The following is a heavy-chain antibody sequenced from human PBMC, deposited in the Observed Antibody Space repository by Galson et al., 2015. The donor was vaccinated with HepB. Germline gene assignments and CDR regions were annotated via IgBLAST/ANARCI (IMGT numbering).Heavy chain of an antibody. D-gene: IGHD2-8*02. Sequence: SLRLSCAASGFTFDDYAMHWVRQAPGKGLEWVSGISWNRGSIGYADSVKGRFTISRDHAKNSLYLQMNSLRAEDTDLYYCAKGGLGYCTGGVCYTGYYFDYWGHGTLVTVSS. CDR2: ISWNRGSI. CDR3: AKGGLGYCTGGVCYTGYYFDY. J-gene: IGHJ4*01. CDR1: GFTFDDYA. V-gene: IGHV3-9*01.